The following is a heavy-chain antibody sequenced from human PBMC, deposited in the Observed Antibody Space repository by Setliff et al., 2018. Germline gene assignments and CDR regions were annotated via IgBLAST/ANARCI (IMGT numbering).Heavy chain of an antibody. J-gene: IGHJ6*03. CDR1: GDSISSRRNY. CDR2: IYTSWST. Sequence: PSETLSLTCTVSGDSISSRRNYWGWFRQPAGKELEWIGQIYTSWSTNYNPPLKSRVTISLDTSKNQFSLSLTSVTAEDTAVYYCARVSGFQYIDVWDKGTTVTVSS. CDR3: ARVSGFQYIDV. V-gene: IGHV4-61*09. D-gene: IGHD3-3*01.